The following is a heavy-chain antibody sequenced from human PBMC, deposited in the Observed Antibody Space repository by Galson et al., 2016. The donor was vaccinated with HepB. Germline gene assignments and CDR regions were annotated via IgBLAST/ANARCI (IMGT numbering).Heavy chain of an antibody. D-gene: IGHD4-11*01. J-gene: IGHJ4*02. CDR2: IWSDGSKK. CDR1: GFTFNSNA. V-gene: IGHV3-33*03. Sequence: SLRLSCAASGFTFNSNAFHWVRQAPGKGLDWVAVIWSDGSKKYYGDPVRGRFTISRDNSRNTLYLQMNGLTVEDTAIYYCVREHGMSDYSDYDALDYWGQGTLVTVSS. CDR3: VREHGMSDYSDYDALDY.